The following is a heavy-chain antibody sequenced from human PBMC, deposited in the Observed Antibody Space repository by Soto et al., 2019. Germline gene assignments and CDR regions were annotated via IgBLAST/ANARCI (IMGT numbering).Heavy chain of an antibody. Sequence: EVQLVESGGGLVKPGGSLRLSCAASGFPFSKAWMSWVRQVPEKGLEWVCRIKSKPDGGTTDYAAPVKGRFTISSDDSINTLYLQMNSLKPEDPAVYYCTKVLGYCSGGNCFTFDYWGQGAVVTGSS. CDR1: GFPFSKAW. CDR3: TKVLGYCSGGNCFTFDY. CDR2: IKSKPDGGTT. J-gene: IGHJ4*02. V-gene: IGHV3-15*01. D-gene: IGHD2-15*01.